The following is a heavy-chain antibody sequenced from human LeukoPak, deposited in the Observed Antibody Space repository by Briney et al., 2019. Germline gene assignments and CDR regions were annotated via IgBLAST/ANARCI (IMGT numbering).Heavy chain of an antibody. V-gene: IGHV1-2*02. J-gene: IGHJ5*02. CDR1: GYTFTGYY. CDR2: INPNSGGT. D-gene: IGHD6-19*01. Sequence: GASVKVSCKASGYTFTGYYMHWVRQAPGQGLEWMGWINPNSGGTNYAQKFQGRVTMTRDTSISTAYMELSRLRSDDTAVYYCAKAYGYNSGYYWFDPWGQGTLVTVSS. CDR3: AKAYGYNSGYYWFDP.